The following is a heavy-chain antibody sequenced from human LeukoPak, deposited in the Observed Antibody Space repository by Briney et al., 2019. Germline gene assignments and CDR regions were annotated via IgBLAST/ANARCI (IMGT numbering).Heavy chain of an antibody. V-gene: IGHV3-30*18. J-gene: IGHJ4*02. D-gene: IGHD6-13*01. Sequence: PGGSLRLSCAASRFTFSYFAMHWVRQAPGKGVEWVAVISDDGSNKFYADSVKGGFTISRDNSKKTLYMQMNSLRAEDTAFYYCAKDPHSSSSYYFDSWGQGTLVTVSS. CDR2: ISDDGSNK. CDR3: AKDPHSSSSYYFDS. CDR1: RFTFSYFA.